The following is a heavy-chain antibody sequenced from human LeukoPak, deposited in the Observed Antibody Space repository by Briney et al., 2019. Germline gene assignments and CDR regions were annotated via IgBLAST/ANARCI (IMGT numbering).Heavy chain of an antibody. CDR2: TYYRSKWYN. Sequence: SQTHSLTCAISGDSVSSNSVTWNWIRQSPSRGLEWLGRTYYRSKWYNDYAVSVKSRITINPDTSRNQFSLQLNSVTPEDMAVYYCARRGSWGSGLDYWGQGTLVTVSS. V-gene: IGHV6-1*01. D-gene: IGHD7-27*01. J-gene: IGHJ4*02. CDR3: ARRGSWGSGLDY. CDR1: GDSVSSNSVT.